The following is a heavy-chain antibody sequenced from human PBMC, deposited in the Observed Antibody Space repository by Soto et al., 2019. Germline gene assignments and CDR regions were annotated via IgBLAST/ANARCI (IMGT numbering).Heavy chain of an antibody. D-gene: IGHD4-17*01. CDR3: ARAGPYGDYVI. CDR2: INHSGST. J-gene: IGHJ4*02. V-gene: IGHV4-34*01. Sequence: TFEPMSLTCPVCGGSISRYYWSWNRQPPGKGLEWIGEINHSGSTNYNPSLKSRVTISVDTSKNQFSLKLSSVTAADTAVYYCARAGPYGDYVIWGQGTLVTVSS. CDR1: GGSISRYY.